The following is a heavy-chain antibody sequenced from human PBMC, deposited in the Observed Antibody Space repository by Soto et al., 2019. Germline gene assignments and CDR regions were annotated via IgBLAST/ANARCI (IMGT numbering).Heavy chain of an antibody. D-gene: IGHD3-3*01. V-gene: IGHV1-24*01. J-gene: IGHJ4*02. Sequence: GASVKVSCKVSGYTLTELSMHWVRQAPGKGLEWMGGFDPQEGETIYAQKFQGKVTMTEGTSTDTAYMELSSLNSEDTAVYYCETANTGGYYVDYWGQGTLFTVSS. CDR2: FDPQEGET. CDR1: GYTLTELS. CDR3: ETANTGGYYVDY.